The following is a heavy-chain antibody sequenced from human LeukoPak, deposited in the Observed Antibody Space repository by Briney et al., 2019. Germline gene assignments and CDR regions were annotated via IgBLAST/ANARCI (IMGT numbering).Heavy chain of an antibody. J-gene: IGHJ4*02. D-gene: IGHD3-10*01. CDR2: MNPNSGNT. CDR3: ARYDGSGYYYLV. CDR1: GYTFTNYD. V-gene: IGHV1-8*01. Sequence: ASMKVSCKASGYTFTNYDINWVRQATGQGLEWMGWMNPNSGNTGYAQKFQGRVTMTRNTSINTAYMELSSLRSEDTAVYYCARYDGSGYYYLVWGQGTLVTVSS.